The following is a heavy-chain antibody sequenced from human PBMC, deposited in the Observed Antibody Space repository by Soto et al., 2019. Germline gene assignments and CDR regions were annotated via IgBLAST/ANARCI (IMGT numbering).Heavy chain of an antibody. J-gene: IGHJ4*02. CDR2: ISSGSGTI. CDR3: TRATQTSGWNY. V-gene: IGHV3-48*02. D-gene: IGHD6-19*01. CDR1: GFTFSASN. Sequence: PGGSLRLSCAASGFTFSASNMNWVRQAPGKGLEWVSYISSGSGTIYYADTVRGRFTISRDNAKNSLYLQMNGLRDEDTAVYYCTRATQTSGWNYWGQGTLVTVSS.